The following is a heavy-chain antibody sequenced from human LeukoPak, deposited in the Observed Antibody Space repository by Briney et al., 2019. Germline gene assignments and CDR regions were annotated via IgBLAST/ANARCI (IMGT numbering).Heavy chain of an antibody. CDR3: AREIFSDYYMDV. J-gene: IGHJ6*03. CDR1: GYTFTSYG. Sequence: VASVKVSCKAYGYTFTSYGISWVRQAPGQWLEWMGWISAYNGNTNYAQKLQGRVTMTTDTSTSTAYMEQRSTRSDVTAVYSCAREIFSDYYMDVWGKATTVTVSS. D-gene: IGHD3-9*01. CDR2: ISAYNGNT. V-gene: IGHV1-18*01.